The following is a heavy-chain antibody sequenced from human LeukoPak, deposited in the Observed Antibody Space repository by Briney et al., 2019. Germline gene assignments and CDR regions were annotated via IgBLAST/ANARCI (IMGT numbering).Heavy chain of an antibody. CDR1: GFPFSSYS. J-gene: IGHJ6*03. D-gene: IGHD6-13*01. CDR3: AKDWSSSWYYYYYMDV. V-gene: IGHV3-30*02. CDR2: IRYDGSNK. Sequence: GSLRLSCVVSGFPFSSYSMHWVRQAPGKGLEWVAFIRYDGSNKYYADSVKGRFTISRDNSKNTLYLQMNSLRAEDTAVYYCAKDWSSSWYYYYYMDVWGKGTTVTVSS.